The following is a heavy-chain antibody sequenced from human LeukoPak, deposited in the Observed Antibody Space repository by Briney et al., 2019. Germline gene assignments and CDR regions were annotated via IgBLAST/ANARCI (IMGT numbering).Heavy chain of an antibody. Sequence: PVKVSCKAPGFTFTDSAVQWVRQARGQRLEWIGWIAVGTGNTNFAQKFQKRLTITRDTSTSTAYMELSSLRSEDTAVYYCATDKRSRTTVDFDFYYYYGMDVWGQGTTVTVSS. CDR2: IAVGTGNT. CDR1: GFTFTDSA. CDR3: ATDKRSRTTVDFDFYYYYGMDV. V-gene: IGHV1-58*01. D-gene: IGHD4-11*01. J-gene: IGHJ6*02.